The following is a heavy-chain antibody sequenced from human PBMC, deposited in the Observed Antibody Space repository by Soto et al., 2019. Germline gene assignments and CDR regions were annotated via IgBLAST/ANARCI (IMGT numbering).Heavy chain of an antibody. D-gene: IGHD6-13*01. V-gene: IGHV3-23*01. CDR2: ISDSGGST. CDR3: AKVKGEGSSWAPHFDY. J-gene: IGHJ4*02. CDR1: GFTFSSYS. Sequence: PGGSLRLSCAASGFTFSSYSVSWVRQAPGKGLEWVSGISDSGGSTYYADSVKGRFTISRDNSKSTLYLQMNSLRAEDTAVYYCAKVKGEGSSWAPHFDYWGQGTLVTVSS.